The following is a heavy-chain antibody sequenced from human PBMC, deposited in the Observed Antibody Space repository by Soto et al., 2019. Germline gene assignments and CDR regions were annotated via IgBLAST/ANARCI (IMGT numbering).Heavy chain of an antibody. CDR1: NSSLGAFH. Sequence: SGTLSLTCAIYNSSLGAFHWTWIRQPPGKGLEWIGELIHGGSTNYNPSLKSRVTFSLDTSKSQFSLHVMSVTAADTAVYYCARSPLSYDYVRQTWREVGDSFDVWRRGT. V-gene: IGHV4-34*12. CDR2: LIHGGST. D-gene: IGHD3-10*02. CDR3: ARSPLSYDYVRQTWREVGDSFDV. J-gene: IGHJ3*01.